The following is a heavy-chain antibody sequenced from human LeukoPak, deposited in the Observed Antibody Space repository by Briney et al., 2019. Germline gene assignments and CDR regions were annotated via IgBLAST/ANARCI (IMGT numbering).Heavy chain of an antibody. Sequence: SETLSLTCTVSGDSISSGGYYWSWIRQHPGKGLEWIGYIYYSGSTYYNPSLKSRVTISIDTSRNQFSLKLSSVTAADTAVYYCARGSRLRRFTISWEANDYWGQGTLVTVSS. CDR1: GDSISSGGYY. CDR3: ARGSRLRRFTISWEANDY. CDR2: IYYSGST. J-gene: IGHJ4*02. D-gene: IGHD3-3*01. V-gene: IGHV4-31*03.